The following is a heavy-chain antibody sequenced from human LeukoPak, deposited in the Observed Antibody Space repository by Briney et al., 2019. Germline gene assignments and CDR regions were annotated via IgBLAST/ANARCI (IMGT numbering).Heavy chain of an antibody. V-gene: IGHV3-66*01. CDR1: GITVSNDY. J-gene: IGHJ6*02. Sequence: GGSLRLSCAASGITVSNDYMAWVRQAPGKGLEWVADIYSGGSTHYIDSVKDRFSISRDESKNTLYLQMNSLRADDTAVYYCARDLLLQEAGTYYYGLDVWGQGTTVTVSS. D-gene: IGHD3-22*01. CDR2: IYSGGST. CDR3: ARDLLLQEAGTYYYGLDV.